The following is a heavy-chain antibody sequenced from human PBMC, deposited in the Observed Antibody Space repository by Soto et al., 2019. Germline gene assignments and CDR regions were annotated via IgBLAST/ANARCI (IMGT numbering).Heavy chain of an antibody. CDR3: ARVGRHYDTPPNWFDP. J-gene: IGHJ5*02. D-gene: IGHD3-22*01. Sequence: GASVKVSCKASGGTFSSYAISWVRQAPGQGLEWMGGIIPIFGTANYAQKFQGRVTITADESTSTAYMELSSLRSEDTAVYYCARVGRHYDTPPNWFDPWGQGTLVTVSS. CDR1: GGTFSSYA. V-gene: IGHV1-69*13. CDR2: IIPIFGTA.